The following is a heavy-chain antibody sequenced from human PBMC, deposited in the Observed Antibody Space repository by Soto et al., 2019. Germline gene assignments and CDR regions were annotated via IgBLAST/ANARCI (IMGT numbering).Heavy chain of an antibody. CDR1: GGTFSSYA. J-gene: IGHJ6*02. V-gene: IGHV1-69*13. CDR3: ARTKEVAASGGVYYYGMDV. D-gene: IGHD2-15*01. CDR2: IIPIFGTA. Sequence: SVKVSCKASGGTFSSYAISWVRQAPGQGLEWMGGIIPIFGTANYAQKFQGRVTITADESTSTAYMELSSLRSEDTAVYYCARTKEVAASGGVYYYGMDVWGQRPTVTVS.